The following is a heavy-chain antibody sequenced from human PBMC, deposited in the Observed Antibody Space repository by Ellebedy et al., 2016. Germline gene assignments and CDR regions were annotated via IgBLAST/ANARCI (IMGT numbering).Heavy chain of an antibody. CDR3: ARGPFDDFCLFGSGRFDY. CDR1: GFTFSSYT. Sequence: GESLKISCAASGFTFSSYTMNWVRQAPGKGLEWLSSMSSSAGHIHYADSGKGRFTISTDNAKNSLYLQMDSLRDEDTAVYYCARGPFDDFCLFGSGRFDYWGQGILVTVSS. V-gene: IGHV3-21*01. D-gene: IGHD3-10*01. J-gene: IGHJ4*02. CDR2: MSSSAGHI.